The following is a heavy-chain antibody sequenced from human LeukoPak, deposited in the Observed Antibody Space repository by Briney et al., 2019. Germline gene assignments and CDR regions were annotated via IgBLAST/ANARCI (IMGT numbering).Heavy chain of an antibody. D-gene: IGHD2-2*01. J-gene: IGHJ4*02. V-gene: IGHV3-74*01. CDR1: GFTFSSYW. Sequence: GGSLRLSCAAPGFTFSSYWMHWVRQAPGKGLVWVSRINSDGSSTSYADSVKGRFTISRDNAKNTLYLQMNSLRAEDTAVYYCARDRGGRAVPAANFDYWGQGTLVTVSS. CDR3: ARDRGGRAVPAANFDY. CDR2: INSDGSST.